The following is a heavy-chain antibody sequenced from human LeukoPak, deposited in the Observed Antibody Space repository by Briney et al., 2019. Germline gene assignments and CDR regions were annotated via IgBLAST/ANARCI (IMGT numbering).Heavy chain of an antibody. Sequence: GRSLRLSCAASGFTFSSYAMHWVRQAPGKGLEWVAVIWYDGSNKYYADSVKGRFTISRDNSKNTLYLQMNSLRAEDTAVYYCARDVQYYYGMDVWGQGTTVTVSS. CDR1: GFTFSSYA. V-gene: IGHV3-33*08. J-gene: IGHJ6*02. CDR3: ARDVQYYYGMDV. CDR2: IWYDGSNK. D-gene: IGHD3-10*02.